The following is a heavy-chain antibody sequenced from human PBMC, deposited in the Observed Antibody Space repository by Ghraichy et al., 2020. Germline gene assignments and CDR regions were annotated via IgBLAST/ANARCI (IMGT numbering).Heavy chain of an antibody. CDR3: AKGDFGVVNDSFDI. J-gene: IGHJ3*02. Sequence: GGSLRLSCAASGFIFGDFAMAWVRQAPGKGLEWVSSINANSNRVFYADSLKGRFTISRDNSRDTLYLQLNSLTAGDTAIYYCAKGDFGVVNDSFDIWGQGTLVAVSS. CDR2: INANSNRV. V-gene: IGHV3-23*01. D-gene: IGHD3-3*01. CDR1: GFIFGDFA.